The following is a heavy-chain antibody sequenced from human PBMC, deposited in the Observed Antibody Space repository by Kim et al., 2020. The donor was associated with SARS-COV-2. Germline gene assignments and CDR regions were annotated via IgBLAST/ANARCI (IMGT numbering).Heavy chain of an antibody. J-gene: IGHJ4*02. CDR1: GFTFSDYG. Sequence: GGSLRLSCAASGFTFSDYGMNWVRQAPGKGLGWISYITRSSSSTHYADSVKGRFTISRDSAMNSLYLQMNSLRDEDTAVYYCARDPDGDYDFDYWGQGTLVTVSS. CDR3: ARDPDGDYDFDY. CDR2: ITRSSSST. V-gene: IGHV3-48*02. D-gene: IGHD4-17*01.